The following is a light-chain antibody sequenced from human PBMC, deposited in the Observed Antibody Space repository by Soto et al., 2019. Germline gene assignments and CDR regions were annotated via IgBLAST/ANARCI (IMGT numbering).Light chain of an antibody. J-gene: IGKJ5*01. V-gene: IGKV3-15*01. CDR1: QSVSTN. CDR3: QQYDNWPIT. CDR2: GAS. Sequence: EIAMTQSPASLSVSPGERATLSCRASQSVSTNLARYQQKPGQAPRLLMYGASSRAIGIPARFTGGGSGTEFTLTINSLQPEDLTFYYCQQYDNWPITFGQGTRLEIK.